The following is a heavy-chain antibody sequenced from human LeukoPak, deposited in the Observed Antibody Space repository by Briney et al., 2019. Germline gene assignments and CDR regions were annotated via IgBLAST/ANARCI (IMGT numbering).Heavy chain of an antibody. Sequence: ASVKVSCKASGYTFTSYAMNWVRQAPGQGLEWMGWINTNTGNPTYAQGFTGRFVFSLDTSVSTAYLQISSLKAVDTAVYYCARDLYYYGSTNWFDPWGQGTLVTVSS. CDR3: ARDLYYYGSTNWFDP. J-gene: IGHJ5*02. V-gene: IGHV7-4-1*02. D-gene: IGHD3-10*01. CDR1: GYTFTSYA. CDR2: INTNTGNP.